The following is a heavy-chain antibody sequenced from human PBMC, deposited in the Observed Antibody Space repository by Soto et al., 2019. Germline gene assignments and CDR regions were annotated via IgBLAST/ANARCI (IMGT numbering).Heavy chain of an antibody. V-gene: IGHV1-18*01. CDR3: ARDSVVPAAVDY. CDR1: GYTFTSYG. D-gene: IGHD2-2*01. J-gene: IGHJ4*02. Sequence: ASVKVSCKASGYTFTSYGISWVRQAPGQGLEWMGWISAYNGNTNYAQKLQGRVTMTTDTSTSTAYMELRSLSFDDTAVYYCARDSVVPAAVDYWGQGTLVTVSS. CDR2: ISAYNGNT.